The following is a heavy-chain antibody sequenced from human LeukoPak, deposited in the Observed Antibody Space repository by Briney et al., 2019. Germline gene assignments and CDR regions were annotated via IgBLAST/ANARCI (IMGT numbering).Heavy chain of an antibody. CDR2: ISYDGSNK. Sequence: GRSLRLSCAASGFTFSSYAMHWVRQAPGKGLEWVAVISYDGSNKYYADSVKGRFTISRDNSKNTLYLQMNSLRAEDTAVYYCARDSDTAMGTTLDCWGQGTLVTVSS. V-gene: IGHV3-30-3*01. J-gene: IGHJ4*02. D-gene: IGHD5-18*01. CDR1: GFTFSSYA. CDR3: ARDSDTAMGTTLDC.